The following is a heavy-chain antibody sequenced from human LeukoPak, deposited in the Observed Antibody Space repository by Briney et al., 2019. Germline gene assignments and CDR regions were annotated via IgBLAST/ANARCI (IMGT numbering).Heavy chain of an antibody. CDR2: IGTAGDT. V-gene: IGHV3-13*01. J-gene: IGHJ4*02. Sequence: GGSLRLSCAASGFTFSSYDMHWVRQVTGKGLEWVSAIGTAGDTYYPGSVKGRFTISRENAKNSLYLQMNSLRVGDTAVYYCARGGYSGYDPLDYWGQGTLVTVSS. D-gene: IGHD5-12*01. CDR1: GFTFSSYD. CDR3: ARGGYSGYDPLDY.